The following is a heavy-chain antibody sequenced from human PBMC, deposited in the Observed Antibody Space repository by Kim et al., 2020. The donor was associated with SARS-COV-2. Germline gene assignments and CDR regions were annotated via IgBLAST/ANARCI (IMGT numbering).Heavy chain of an antibody. Sequence: SLKSRVTISVDTSKNQFSLKLSSVTAADTAVYYWARSLHRYYYYYGMDVWGQGTTVTVSS. J-gene: IGHJ6*02. V-gene: IGHV4-39*01. D-gene: IGHD3-16*01. CDR3: ARSLHRYYYYYGMDV.